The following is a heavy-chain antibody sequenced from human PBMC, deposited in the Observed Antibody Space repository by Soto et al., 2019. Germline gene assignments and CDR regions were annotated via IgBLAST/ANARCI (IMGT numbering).Heavy chain of an antibody. CDR1: GGSFSGYY. CDR3: ARGGPTALRGTSPVRWFDP. CDR2: INHSGST. J-gene: IGHJ5*02. V-gene: IGHV4-34*01. Sequence: QVQLQQWGAGLLKPSETLSLTCAVYGGSFSGYYWSWIRQPPGKGLEWIGEINHSGSTNYNPSLKSRVTISVDTSKTPFSRKLSSVTAADTAVYYWARGGPTALRGTSPVRWFDPWGQGTLVTVSS. D-gene: IGHD2-2*01.